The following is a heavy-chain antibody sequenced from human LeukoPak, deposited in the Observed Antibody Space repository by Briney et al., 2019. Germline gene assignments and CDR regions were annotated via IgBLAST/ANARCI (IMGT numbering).Heavy chain of an antibody. CDR1: GFTFDNYG. Sequence: PGGSLSLSCAASGFTFDNYGMTWVRQVPGKGLEWVSGVNWNGGSTGYADSVKGRFTISRDNAKNSLCLQMNSLRAEDTALYYCARASLYDNSAYYLDYWGQGTLVTVSS. CDR3: ARASLYDNSAYYLDY. J-gene: IGHJ4*02. CDR2: VNWNGGST. V-gene: IGHV3-20*04. D-gene: IGHD3-22*01.